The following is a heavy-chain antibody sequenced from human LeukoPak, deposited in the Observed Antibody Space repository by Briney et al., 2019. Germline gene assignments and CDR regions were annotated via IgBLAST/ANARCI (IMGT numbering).Heavy chain of an antibody. Sequence: ASVKVSCKASGYTFTGYYMHWVRQAPGQGLEWMGWINPNSGGTNCAQKFRGRVTMTRDTSISTAYMELSRLRSDDTAVYYCARDAGAAAYIGTGYNWFDPWGQGTLVTVSS. CDR2: INPNSGGT. D-gene: IGHD6-13*01. V-gene: IGHV1-2*02. J-gene: IGHJ5*02. CDR1: GYTFTGYY. CDR3: ARDAGAAAYIGTGYNWFDP.